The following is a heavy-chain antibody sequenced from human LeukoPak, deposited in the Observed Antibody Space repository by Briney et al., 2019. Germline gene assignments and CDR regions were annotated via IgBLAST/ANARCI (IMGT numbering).Heavy chain of an antibody. J-gene: IGHJ6*03. CDR1: GFTFSSYE. V-gene: IGHV3-48*03. Sequence: GGSLRLSCAASGFTFSSYEMNWVRQAPGKGLEWVSYISSSGSTISYADSVKGRFTISRDNAKNSLYLQMSSLRAEDTAVYYCARAFLTRYGSGSYYSMDVWGKGTTVTVSS. CDR2: ISSSGSTI. CDR3: ARAFLTRYGSGSYYSMDV. D-gene: IGHD3-10*01.